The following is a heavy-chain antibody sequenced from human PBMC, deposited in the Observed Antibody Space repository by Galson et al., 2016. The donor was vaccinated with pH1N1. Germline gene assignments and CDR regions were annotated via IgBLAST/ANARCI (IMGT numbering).Heavy chain of an antibody. V-gene: IGHV1-2*02. J-gene: IGHJ3*02. CDR3: ARVLETEGIFDDAFDI. D-gene: IGHD3-3*01. CDR2: INPNSGVT. CDR1: GYTFTGYY. Sequence: QSGAEVKKPGPSVKVSCKASGYTFTGYYMHWVRQAPGQGLEWMGWINPNSGVTNYAQKFQGRVTMTRDTSISTAYMELSRLRSDDTAVYYCARVLETEGIFDDAFDIWGQGTMVTVSS.